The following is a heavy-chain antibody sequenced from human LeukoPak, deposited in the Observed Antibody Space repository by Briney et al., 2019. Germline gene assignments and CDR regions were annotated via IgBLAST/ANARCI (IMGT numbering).Heavy chain of an antibody. Sequence: GGSLRLSCAASGFTFRSNWMEWVRQAPGKGLVWVSRINPDGSSTSYADSVQGRFTISRDNAKSTLYLQMNSLRAEDTAVYYCVRDSDALDTWGQGTMVTVSS. J-gene: IGHJ3*02. V-gene: IGHV3-74*01. CDR2: INPDGSST. CDR3: VRDSDALDT. CDR1: GFTFRSNW.